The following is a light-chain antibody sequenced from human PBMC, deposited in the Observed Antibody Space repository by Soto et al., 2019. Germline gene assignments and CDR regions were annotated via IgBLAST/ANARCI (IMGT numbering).Light chain of an antibody. V-gene: IGKV1-9*01. CDR2: AAS. CDR3: QQLNRYPWT. Sequence: DIQLTQSPSFLSASVGDRVTITCRASQGISSYLAWYQQKPGKAPKLLIYAASTLQSGVPSRFSGSGSGTEFTLTISSLQPEDFATYSCQQLNRYPWTFGQGTKVEIK. CDR1: QGISSY. J-gene: IGKJ1*01.